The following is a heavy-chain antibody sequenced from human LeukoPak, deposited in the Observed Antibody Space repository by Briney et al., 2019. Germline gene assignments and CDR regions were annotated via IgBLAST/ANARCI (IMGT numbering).Heavy chain of an antibody. D-gene: IGHD1-14*01. Sequence: SQTLSLTCAISGDGVSNNRAAWNWIRQSPSRGLEWLGRTYYKSRWDNDYAASVKSRITISPDTSKNQFSLQLNIVTPEDTAVYYCTRDATRTGWFDPWGQGTLVTVSS. J-gene: IGHJ5*02. CDR3: TRDATRTGWFDP. V-gene: IGHV6-1*01. CDR2: TYYKSRWDN. CDR1: GDGVSNNRAA.